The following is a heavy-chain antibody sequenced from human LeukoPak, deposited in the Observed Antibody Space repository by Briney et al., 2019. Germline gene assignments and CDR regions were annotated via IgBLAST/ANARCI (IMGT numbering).Heavy chain of an antibody. CDR2: ISYDGSNK. CDR1: GFTFSGYP. V-gene: IGHV3-30-3*02. Sequence: GGSLRLSCAASGFTFSGYPIHWVRQAPGKGLEWVAVISYDGSNKYYADSVKGRFTISRDNSKNTLYLQMNSLRAEDTAVYYCAKDASSGSDYWGQGTLVTVSS. CDR3: AKDASSGSDY. D-gene: IGHD6-19*01. J-gene: IGHJ4*02.